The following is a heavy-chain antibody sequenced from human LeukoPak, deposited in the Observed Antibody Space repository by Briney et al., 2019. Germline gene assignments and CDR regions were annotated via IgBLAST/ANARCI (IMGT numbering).Heavy chain of an antibody. Sequence: SSETLSLTCTVSGGSISSSSYYWGWIRQPPGKGLEWIGSIYYSGSTYYNPSLKSRVTISVDTSKNQFSLKLSSVTAADTAVYYCARFLRFVSSSAPLWGRGTLVTVSS. CDR2: IYYSGST. CDR1: GGSISSSSYY. D-gene: IGHD2-2*01. V-gene: IGHV4-39*07. J-gene: IGHJ2*01. CDR3: ARFLRFVSSSAPL.